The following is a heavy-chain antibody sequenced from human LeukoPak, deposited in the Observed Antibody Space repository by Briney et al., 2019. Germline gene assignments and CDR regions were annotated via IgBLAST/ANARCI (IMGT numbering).Heavy chain of an antibody. CDR2: ISSSGGST. CDR3: AKVWDTYYYDSSGSFDY. D-gene: IGHD3-22*01. V-gene: IGHV3-23*01. Sequence: GGSLRLSCAASGFTFSSYAMSWVRQAPGKGLEWVSAISSSGGSTYYADSVKGRFTISRGNSKNTLYLQMNSLRAEDTAVYYCAKVWDTYYYDSSGSFDYWGQGTLVTVSS. CDR1: GFTFSSYA. J-gene: IGHJ4*02.